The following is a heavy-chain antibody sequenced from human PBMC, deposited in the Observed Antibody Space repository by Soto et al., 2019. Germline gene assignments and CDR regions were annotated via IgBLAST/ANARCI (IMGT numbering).Heavy chain of an antibody. J-gene: IGHJ4*02. CDR3: VRGRGGSPSYDY. CDR1: GGSVSSHY. CDR2: VYNSGTT. V-gene: IGHV4-59*02. Sequence: QVQLQESSPGLVKPSDTLSLTCTVSGGSVSSHYWTWIRQPPGKGLEWIGFVYNSGTTYYNPSLTSRATISVDSSKNQFALKLNSVTAADTAVYYCVRGRGGSPSYDYWGQGTLVTVSS. D-gene: IGHD1-26*01.